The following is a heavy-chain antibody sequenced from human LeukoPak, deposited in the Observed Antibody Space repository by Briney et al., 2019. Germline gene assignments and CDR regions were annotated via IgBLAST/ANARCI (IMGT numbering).Heavy chain of an antibody. CDR1: GCTLRSSA. CDR3: AKELYGNPSGY. V-gene: IGHV3-23*01. CDR2: ISGDGGTI. J-gene: IGHJ4*02. Sequence: GGSLRLSCAASGCTLRSSAMSWVRQAPGKGLEWVSAISGDGGTISYAASVRGRFTISRDNAKNTLFLQMGSLRAGDTALYYCAKELYGNPSGYWGQGTRVTVSS. D-gene: IGHD2-8*01.